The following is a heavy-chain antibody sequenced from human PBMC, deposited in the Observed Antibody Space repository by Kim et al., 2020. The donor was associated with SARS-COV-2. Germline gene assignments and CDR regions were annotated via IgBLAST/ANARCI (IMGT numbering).Heavy chain of an antibody. J-gene: IGHJ4*02. CDR2: IYSGGST. D-gene: IGHD2-15*01. V-gene: IGHV3-53*04. CDR3: ARGGWGSGSGGSVY. CDR1: GFTVSSNY. Sequence: GGSLRLSCAASGFTVSSNYMSWVRQAPGKGLEWVSVIYSGGSTYYADSVKGRFTISRHNSKNTLYLQMNSLRAEDTAVYYCARGGWGSGSGGSVYWGQGTLVTVSS.